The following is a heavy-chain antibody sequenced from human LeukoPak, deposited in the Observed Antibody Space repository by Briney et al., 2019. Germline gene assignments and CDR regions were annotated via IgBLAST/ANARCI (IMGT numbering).Heavy chain of an antibody. J-gene: IGHJ5*02. Sequence: PSETLSLTCTVSGDSISSYYWSWIGQPAGKGLEWIGRIYASGSTNYNPSLKSRVTISVDTSKNQFSLKLSSVTAADTAVYYCARLLRTFNWFDPWGQGTLVTVSS. V-gene: IGHV4-4*07. D-gene: IGHD4-17*01. CDR1: GDSISSYY. CDR2: IYASGST. CDR3: ARLLRTFNWFDP.